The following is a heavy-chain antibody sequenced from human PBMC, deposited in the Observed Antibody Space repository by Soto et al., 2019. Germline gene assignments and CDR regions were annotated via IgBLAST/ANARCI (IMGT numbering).Heavy chain of an antibody. D-gene: IGHD3-16*01. CDR1: GFTFSSYA. CDR2: IRGSGGST. Sequence: GGSLRLSCAASGFTFSSYAMSWVRQAPGKGLEWVSAIRGSGGSTYYADSVKGRFTISRDNSKNTLYLQMNSLRAEDTAVYYCAKARPAPPRWDYGTDYWGQGTLVTVSS. J-gene: IGHJ4*02. CDR3: AKARPAPPRWDYGTDY. V-gene: IGHV3-23*01.